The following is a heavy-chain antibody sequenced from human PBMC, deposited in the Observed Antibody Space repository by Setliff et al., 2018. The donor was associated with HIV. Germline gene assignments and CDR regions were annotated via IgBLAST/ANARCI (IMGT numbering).Heavy chain of an antibody. J-gene: IGHJ4*02. CDR1: GGSVTSSTYY. V-gene: IGHV4-39*07. CDR2: IYSTGSGRT. Sequence: KTSETLSLTCTVSGGSVTSSTYYWGWIRQPPGKGLEWIGNIYSTGSGRTYYSPSLKSRVTVSVDTSKNQFSLKLSSVTAADTAVYYCARVAMLRGLRHSFDSWGQGTLVTVSS. D-gene: IGHD3-10*01. CDR3: ARVAMLRGLRHSFDS.